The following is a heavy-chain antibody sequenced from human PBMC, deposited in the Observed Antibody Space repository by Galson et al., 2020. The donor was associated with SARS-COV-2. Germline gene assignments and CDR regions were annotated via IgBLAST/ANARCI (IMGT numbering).Heavy chain of an antibody. V-gene: IGHV1-46*01. J-gene: IGHJ4*02. CDR2: INPSGGDT. CDR1: GYTFTSHY. D-gene: IGHD3-10*01. CDR3: ARGGGSGIFDY. Sequence: ASVKVSCKASGYTFTSHYIHWMRQAPGQGFEWMGSINPSGGDTDYAQKFQGRLTVTRVTSTSTVYMELSSLRSEDTAVYSCARGGGSGIFDYWGQGTLVTVSS.